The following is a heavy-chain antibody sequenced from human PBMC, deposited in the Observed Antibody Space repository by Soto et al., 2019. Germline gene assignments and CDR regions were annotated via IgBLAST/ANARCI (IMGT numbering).Heavy chain of an antibody. V-gene: IGHV3-66*01. CDR1: GFIVSTIY. Sequence: GGSLRLSCAASGFIVSTIYMSWVRQAPGKGLEWVSTIYADGRTYYADSVKGRFTMSRDDVKNTLFLQMNSLRVEDTAVYYCAKDIDYCGQGTLVTVSS. CDR2: IYADGRT. J-gene: IGHJ4*02. CDR3: AKDIDY.